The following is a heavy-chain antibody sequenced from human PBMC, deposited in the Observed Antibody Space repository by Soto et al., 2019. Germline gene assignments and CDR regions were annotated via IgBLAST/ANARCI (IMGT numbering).Heavy chain of an antibody. D-gene: IGHD3-22*01. CDR3: ARDTYDSSGYYSDY. CDR2: IWYDGSNK. CDR1: GFTFSSYG. V-gene: IGHV3-33*01. J-gene: IGHJ4*02. Sequence: PGGSLRLSCAASGFTFSSYGMHWVRQAPGKGLEWVAVIWYDGSNKYYADSVKGRFTISRDNSKNTLYLQMNSLRAEDTAVYHCARDTYDSSGYYSDYWGQGTLVTVSS.